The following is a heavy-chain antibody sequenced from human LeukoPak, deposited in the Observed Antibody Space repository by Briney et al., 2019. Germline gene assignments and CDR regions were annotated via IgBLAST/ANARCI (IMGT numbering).Heavy chain of an antibody. V-gene: IGHV3-23*01. Sequence: PGGSLRLSCAASGFTFSSYAMSWVRQAPGKGLEWVSAISGSGGSTYYADSVKGRFTISRDNSKNTLYLQMNSLRAEDTAVYYCAKDISDIVATIWGPIFDYWGQGTLVTASS. CDR1: GFTFSSYA. D-gene: IGHD5-12*01. CDR2: ISGSGGST. CDR3: AKDISDIVATIWGPIFDY. J-gene: IGHJ4*02.